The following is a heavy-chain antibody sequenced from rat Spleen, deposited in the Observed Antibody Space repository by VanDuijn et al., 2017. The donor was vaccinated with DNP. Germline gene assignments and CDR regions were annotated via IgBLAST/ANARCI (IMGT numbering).Heavy chain of an antibody. CDR3: AREGYYYSGDYWYFDF. Sequence: EVQLQESGPGLVKPSQSLSLTFAVTGYTITSGCDWNWIPKFPGNKMEWMGYINYRGTTNYNPSLKSRISITRDTSKNQFFLQLNSMTSEDTATYYCAREGYYYSGDYWYFDFWGPGTMVTVSS. V-gene: IGHV3-4*01. D-gene: IGHD1-1*01. CDR1: GYTITSGCD. J-gene: IGHJ1*01. CDR2: INYRGTT.